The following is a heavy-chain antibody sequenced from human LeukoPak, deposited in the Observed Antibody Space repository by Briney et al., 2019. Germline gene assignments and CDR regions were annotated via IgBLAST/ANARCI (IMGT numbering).Heavy chain of an antibody. J-gene: IGHJ4*02. D-gene: IGHD1-26*01. CDR1: GGTFSSYA. CDR3: ARGPPGILAFDY. CDR2: IIPIFGTA. V-gene: IGHV1-69*05. Sequence: ASVKVSCKASGGTFSSYAISWVRQAPGQGLEWMGGIIPIFGTANYAQKLQGRVTITTDESTSTAYMELSSLRSEDTAVYYCARGPPGILAFDYWGQGTLVTVSS.